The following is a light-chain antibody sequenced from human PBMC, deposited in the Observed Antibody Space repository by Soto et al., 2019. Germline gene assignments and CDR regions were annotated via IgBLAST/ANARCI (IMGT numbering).Light chain of an antibody. CDR1: QSFNSIY. CDR3: QQRSNWQIT. Sequence: EIVLTQSPGTLSLSPGERATLSCRASQSFNSIYLAWYQQKPGQAPRLLIYGASSRATGIPDRFSGSGSGTDFTLTISSLEPDDFAVYYCQQRSNWQITFGQGTRLEIK. CDR2: GAS. V-gene: IGKV3D-20*02. J-gene: IGKJ5*01.